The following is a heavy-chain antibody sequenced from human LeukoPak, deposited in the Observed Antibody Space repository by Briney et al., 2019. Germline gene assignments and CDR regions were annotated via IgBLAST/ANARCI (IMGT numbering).Heavy chain of an antibody. CDR3: ARGLRWVDY. Sequence: GGSLRLSCAASGFVFGSNWMTWVRQAPGKGLEWVANIKQDGSEKYYVDSVKGRFTISRDNANNSLYLQMNSLRAEDTSVYYCARGLRWVDYWGQGTLVTVSS. D-gene: IGHD4-23*01. CDR2: IKQDGSEK. J-gene: IGHJ4*02. V-gene: IGHV3-7*04. CDR1: GFVFGSNW.